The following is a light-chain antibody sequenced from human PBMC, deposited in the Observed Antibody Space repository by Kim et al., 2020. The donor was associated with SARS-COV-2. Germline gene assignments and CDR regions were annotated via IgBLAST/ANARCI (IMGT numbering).Light chain of an antibody. CDR2: GKN. Sequence: SSELTQDPAVSVALGQTVRITCQGDSLRSYYATWYQQKPGQAPIVVIYGKNNRPSGIPDRFSGSSSGNTASLTITGTQAGDEADYYCNSRGSNDDEVFCG. V-gene: IGLV3-19*01. CDR1: SLRSYY. J-gene: IGLJ2*01. CDR3: NSRGSNDDEV.